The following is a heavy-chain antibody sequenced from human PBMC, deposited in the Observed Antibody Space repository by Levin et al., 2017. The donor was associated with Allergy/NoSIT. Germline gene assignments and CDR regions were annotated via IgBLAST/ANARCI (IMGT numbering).Heavy chain of an antibody. CDR2: IGSVGDT. J-gene: IGHJ6*01. D-gene: IGHD2-15*01. CDR1: GLTLSTYD. V-gene: IGHV3-13*01. CDR3: VTCTRSCSSYAMDV. Sequence: SCAASGLTLSTYDMLWVRQTPGKGLEWVSAIGSVGDTYYSDSVKGRFTVSKETGTNSLYLQMNSLRAGDTAVYYCVTCTRSCSSYAMDVWGQGTTVTVSS.